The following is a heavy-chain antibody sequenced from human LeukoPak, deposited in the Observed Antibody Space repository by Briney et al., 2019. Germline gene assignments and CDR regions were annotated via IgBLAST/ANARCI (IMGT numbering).Heavy chain of an antibody. D-gene: IGHD2-2*01. CDR2: IWYDGSNT. J-gene: IGHJ4*02. V-gene: IGHV3-33*01. CDR1: GFTFSTYG. CDR3: ARDQGRFCSRASCYYFDY. Sequence: GGSLRLSCAASGFTFSTYGMHWVRQVPGKGLEWVAVIWYDGSNTYYTDAVKGRFSVSRDNSNNTLFLQMNSLRAEDTAVYYCARDQGRFCSRASCYYFDYWGQGTLVTVSS.